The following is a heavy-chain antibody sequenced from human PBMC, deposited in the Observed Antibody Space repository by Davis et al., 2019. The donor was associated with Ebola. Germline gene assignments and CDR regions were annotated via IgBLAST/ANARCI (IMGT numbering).Heavy chain of an antibody. CDR2: ISAYNGNT. D-gene: IGHD6-13*01. CDR3: ARDGQQLVLRTFDY. V-gene: IGHV1-18*01. Sequence: AASVKVSCKASGYTFTSYDINWVRQAPGQGLEWMGWISAYNGNTNYAQKLQGRVTITADKSTSTAYMELSSLRSEDTAVYYCARDGQQLVLRTFDYWGQGTLVTVSS. CDR1: GYTFTSYD. J-gene: IGHJ4*02.